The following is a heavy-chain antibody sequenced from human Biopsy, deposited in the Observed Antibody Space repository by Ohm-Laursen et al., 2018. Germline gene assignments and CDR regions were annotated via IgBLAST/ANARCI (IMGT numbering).Heavy chain of an antibody. CDR2: INSVGTI. J-gene: IGHJ4*01. D-gene: IGHD6-25*01. Sequence: SLRLSCAASGFIFSDYYMSWIRQAPGKGLEWVSNINSVGTIYYADSVRGRFTISRDNAKNSLSLQMNSLRAEDTALYYCARDRSGLSLTTLDFWGHGTLVTVSS. V-gene: IGHV3-11*01. CDR1: GFIFSDYY. CDR3: ARDRSGLSLTTLDF.